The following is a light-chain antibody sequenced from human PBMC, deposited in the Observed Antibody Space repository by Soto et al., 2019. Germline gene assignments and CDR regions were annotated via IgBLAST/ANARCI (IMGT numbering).Light chain of an antibody. CDR1: QSVSSY. Sequence: EIVLTQSPATLSLSPGERATLSCRASQSVSSYLAWYQQKPGQAPRLLIYDASNRATGIPARFSGGGSGADFTRTISSLEPEDFAVYYCQQRSNWPLTFGGGTKVEIK. J-gene: IGKJ4*01. CDR3: QQRSNWPLT. V-gene: IGKV3-11*01. CDR2: DAS.